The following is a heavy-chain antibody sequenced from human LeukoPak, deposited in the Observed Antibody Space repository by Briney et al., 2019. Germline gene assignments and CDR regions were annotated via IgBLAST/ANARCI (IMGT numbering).Heavy chain of an antibody. V-gene: IGHV3-21*01. Sequence: PGGSLRLSCAASGFTFSSYSMNWVRQAPGKGLEWVSSISSSSTYIYYADSVKGRFTISRDNAKNSLYLQMNSLRAEDTAVYYCARDLVRGPRANEGAFDIWGQGTMVTVSS. CDR1: GFTFSSYS. D-gene: IGHD3-10*01. J-gene: IGHJ3*02. CDR3: ARDLVRGPRANEGAFDI. CDR2: ISSSSTYI.